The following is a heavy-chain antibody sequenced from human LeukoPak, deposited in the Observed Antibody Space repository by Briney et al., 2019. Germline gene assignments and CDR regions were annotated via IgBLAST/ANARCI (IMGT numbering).Heavy chain of an antibody. V-gene: IGHV3-21*04. CDR1: GFSFSTYS. CDR2: ISSGSNYI. J-gene: IGHJ5*02. Sequence: GGSLRLSCAASGFSFSTYSMNWVRQAPGKRLEWVSSISSGSNYIYYADSVKGRFTISRDNAKNSLYLQMNSLRSEDTAVYYCARAYGSGSYNNWFDPWGQGTLVTVSS. D-gene: IGHD3-10*01. CDR3: ARAYGSGSYNNWFDP.